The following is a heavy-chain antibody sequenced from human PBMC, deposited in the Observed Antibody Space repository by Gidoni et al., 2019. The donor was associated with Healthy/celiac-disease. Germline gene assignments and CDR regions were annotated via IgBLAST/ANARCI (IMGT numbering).Heavy chain of an antibody. V-gene: IGHV4-61*02. CDR2: IYTSGST. D-gene: IGHD3-22*01. Sequence: QVPLQESGPGLVKPSQTLSLTCTVSGGSISSGSYYWSWIRQPAGKGLEWIGSIYTSGSTNYNPALKSRVTISVDTSKNQFSLKLSSVTAADTAVYYCARDHTGDSSGDRRRLDAFDIWGQGTMVTVSS. CDR1: GGSISSGSYY. CDR3: ARDHTGDSSGDRRRLDAFDI. J-gene: IGHJ3*02.